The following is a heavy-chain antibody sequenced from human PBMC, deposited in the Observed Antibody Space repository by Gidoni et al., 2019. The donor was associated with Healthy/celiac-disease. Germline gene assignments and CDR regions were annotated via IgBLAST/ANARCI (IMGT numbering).Heavy chain of an antibody. J-gene: IGHJ3*02. Sequence: QVQLQESGPGLVKPSQTLSLTCTVSGCSISSGSYYWSWIRQPAGKGLEWIGRIYTSGSTNYNPSLKSRVTMSVDTSKNQFSLKLSSVTAADTAVYYCARVSAAAGTMLGAFDIWGQGTMVTVSS. D-gene: IGHD6-13*01. CDR3: ARVSAAAGTMLGAFDI. CDR1: GCSISSGSYY. V-gene: IGHV4-61*02. CDR2: IYTSGST.